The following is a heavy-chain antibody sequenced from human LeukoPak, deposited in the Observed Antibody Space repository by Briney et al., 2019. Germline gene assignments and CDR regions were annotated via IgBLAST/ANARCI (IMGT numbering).Heavy chain of an antibody. Sequence: GGSLRLSCAASGFTFSSYWMSWVRQAPGKGLEWVANIKQDGSEKYYVDSVRGRFTISRDNAKNSLYLLMNSLRAEDTAVYYCARVSDYYGSGYAFDIWGQGTMVTVSS. CDR1: GFTFSSYW. J-gene: IGHJ3*02. CDR2: IKQDGSEK. V-gene: IGHV3-7*03. CDR3: ARVSDYYGSGYAFDI. D-gene: IGHD3-10*01.